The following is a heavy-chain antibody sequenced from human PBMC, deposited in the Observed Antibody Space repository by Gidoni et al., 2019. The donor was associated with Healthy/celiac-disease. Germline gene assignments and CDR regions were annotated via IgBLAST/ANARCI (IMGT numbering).Heavy chain of an antibody. D-gene: IGHD1-26*01. CDR3: ARDEVNYIVGATTNWFDP. Sequence: QVQLVQSGAEVKKPGASVKVSCKASGYTFTSYGISWVRQAPGQGLEWMGWISAYNGNTNYAQKLQGRVTMTTDTSTSTAYMELRSLRSDDTAVYYCARDEVNYIVGATTNWFDPWGQGTLVTVSS. J-gene: IGHJ5*02. CDR2: ISAYNGNT. CDR1: GYTFTSYG. V-gene: IGHV1-18*01.